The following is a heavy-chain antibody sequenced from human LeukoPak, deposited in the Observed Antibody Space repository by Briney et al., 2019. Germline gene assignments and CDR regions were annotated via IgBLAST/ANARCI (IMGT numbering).Heavy chain of an antibody. V-gene: IGHV4-59*01. CDR1: GGSITSYY. J-gene: IGHJ4*02. CDR3: ARLPMAVTPHVDH. D-gene: IGHD4-23*01. Sequence: SETLSLTCTVSGGSITSYYRSWIRQSPGKGLEWIGYMYYSGSTKYNPSLKSRVTISVDTSKNQFSLRLSSVTAADTAVYYCARLPMAVTPHVDHWGQGTLVTVSS. CDR2: MYYSGST.